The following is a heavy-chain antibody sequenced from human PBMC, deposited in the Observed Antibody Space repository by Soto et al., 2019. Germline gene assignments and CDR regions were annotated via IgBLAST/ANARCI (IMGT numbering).Heavy chain of an antibody. CDR2: IIPIFGTA. V-gene: IGHV1-69*12. D-gene: IGHD2-2*01. CDR3: ARDQKYQLQSGWFAP. Sequence: QVQLVQSGAEVKKPGSSVKVSCKASGGTFSSYAISWVRQAPGQGLEWMGGIIPIFGTANYAQKFQGRITITADESTSTAYMELSSLRSENTAVYYCARDQKYQLQSGWFAPWGQGTLVTVSS. J-gene: IGHJ5*02. CDR1: GGTFSSYA.